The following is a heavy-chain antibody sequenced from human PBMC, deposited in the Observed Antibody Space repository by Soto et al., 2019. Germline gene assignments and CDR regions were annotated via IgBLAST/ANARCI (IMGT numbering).Heavy chain of an antibody. CDR3: AAGGSGSYYVYWFDP. V-gene: IGHV3-30*03. CDR1: GFTFSSYG. D-gene: IGHD3-10*01. J-gene: IGHJ5*02. Sequence: QVQLVESGGGVVQPGRSLRLSCAASGFTFSSYGMHWVRQAPGKGLEWVAVISYDGSNKYYADSVKGRFTISRDNSKNTLYLQMNSLRAEDTAVYYCAAGGSGSYYVYWFDPWGQGTLVTVSS. CDR2: ISYDGSNK.